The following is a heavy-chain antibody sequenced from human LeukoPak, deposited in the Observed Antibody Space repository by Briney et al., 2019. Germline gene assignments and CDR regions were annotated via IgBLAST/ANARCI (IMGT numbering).Heavy chain of an antibody. Sequence: GGSLRLSCAASGFTFSSYGMSWVRQAPGKGLEWVANIKQDGSEKYYVDSVKGRFTISRDNAKNSLYLQMNSLRAEDTAVYYCARDYPVKGSSWYSLYYYYYYMDVWGKGTTVTISS. CDR2: IKQDGSEK. D-gene: IGHD6-13*01. J-gene: IGHJ6*03. V-gene: IGHV3-7*01. CDR3: ARDYPVKGSSWYSLYYYYYYMDV. CDR1: GFTFSSYG.